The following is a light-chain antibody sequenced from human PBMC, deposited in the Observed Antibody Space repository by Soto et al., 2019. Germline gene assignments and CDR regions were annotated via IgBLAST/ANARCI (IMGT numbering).Light chain of an antibody. CDR2: DVV. CDR3: GSYTDSNAYV. J-gene: IGLJ1*01. V-gene: IGLV2-14*03. CDR1: SSDVGGYNY. Sequence: QSALTQPASVSGSPGQPITISCTGTSSDVGGYNYLSWYQQHPGKAPKLIIYDVVNRPSGVSQRFSGSKSGNTASLTISGLQAEDEADYYCGSYTDSNAYVFGTGTKVTVL.